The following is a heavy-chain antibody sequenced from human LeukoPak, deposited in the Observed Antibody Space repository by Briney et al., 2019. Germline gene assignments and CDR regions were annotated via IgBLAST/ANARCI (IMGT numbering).Heavy chain of an antibody. CDR3: ARAYYYDSTGYFEDEY. D-gene: IGHD3-22*01. V-gene: IGHV4-34*01. Sequence: SETLSLTCAVYGGSLSGCNWFWIRQPPGKGLEWIGKINHSGRTNYNPSLKSRVTISIDKSENRFSVKLTSVTAADSAVYFCARAYYYDSTGYFEDEYWGQGTLVAVSS. J-gene: IGHJ4*02. CDR2: INHSGRT. CDR1: GGSLSGCN.